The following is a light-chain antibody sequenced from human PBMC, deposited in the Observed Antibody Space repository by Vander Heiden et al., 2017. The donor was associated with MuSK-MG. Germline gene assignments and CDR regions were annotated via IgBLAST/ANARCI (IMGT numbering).Light chain of an antibody. CDR2: EVT. CDR1: SSDVGGYHS. CDR3: TAYAGSNHVV. V-gene: IGLV2-8*01. Sequence: QSALTQPPSASGSPGQSVPISCTWTSSDVGGYHSVSWYPHTPGNAHLLMIYEVTKRPAGAPDRFSVSKAGTTASLTVSGRKAVEDAYYYCTAYAGSNHVVIGGGTKLTVL. J-gene: IGLJ2*01.